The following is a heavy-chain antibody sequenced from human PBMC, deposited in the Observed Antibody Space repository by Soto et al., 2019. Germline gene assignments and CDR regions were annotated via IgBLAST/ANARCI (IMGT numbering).Heavy chain of an antibody. CDR3: ARSDHVDRDFEY. D-gene: IGHD3-16*01. CDR1: GYSFTNYA. CDR2: ISPFHGDT. V-gene: IGHV1-18*01. J-gene: IGHJ4*02. Sequence: QVALVQSGPEVKKPGASVKVSCKASGYSFTNYAIGWVRQAPGQGLEWVGWISPFHGDTNYAQNFQGRITVTTDSSTNTAYMDLGRLRSDDTAVYYCARSDHVDRDFEYWGQGTRITVSS.